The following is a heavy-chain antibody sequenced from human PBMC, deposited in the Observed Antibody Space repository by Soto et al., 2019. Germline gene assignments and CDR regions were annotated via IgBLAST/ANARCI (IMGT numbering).Heavy chain of an antibody. D-gene: IGHD6-19*01. Sequence: QAGGSLRLSCAASGFTLSTYWMHWVRQVPGKGLQWVSRINRDGSSTTYADSVKGRFTISRDSAKNTLYLQMNSLRAEDTAVYYCARDPAPIGWYDYWGQGTLVTVSS. V-gene: IGHV3-74*01. CDR3: ARDPAPIGWYDY. CDR1: GFTLSTYW. CDR2: INRDGSST. J-gene: IGHJ4*02.